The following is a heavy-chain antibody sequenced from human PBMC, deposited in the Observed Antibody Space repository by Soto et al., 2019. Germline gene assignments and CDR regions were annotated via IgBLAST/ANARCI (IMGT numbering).Heavy chain of an antibody. D-gene: IGHD3-10*01. CDR3: ASSYGSGYRAFDY. CDR2: VNPIVSMS. V-gene: IGHV1-69*02. CDR1: GDTFNFYS. J-gene: IGHJ4*02. Sequence: QVQLVQSGAEVKRPGSSVNVSCKASGDTFNFYSINWVRQAPGLGLEWMGRVNPIVSMSNYAQKFQGRVTVTXDXPTSTAYMELSSLRSEDTAIYYCASSYGSGYRAFDYWGQGALVTVSS.